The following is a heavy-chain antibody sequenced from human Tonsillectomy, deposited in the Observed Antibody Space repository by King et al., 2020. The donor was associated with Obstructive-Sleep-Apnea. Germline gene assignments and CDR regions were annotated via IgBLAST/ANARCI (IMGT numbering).Heavy chain of an antibody. Sequence: VQLVQSGAEVKKPGASVKVSCKASGYTFISYGISWVRQAPGQGLEWMGWISAYNGNTNYAQKLQGRVTMTTDTSTSSAYMDLRSLGSDDTAVYYCARTLWDSGSYYSDYWGQGTLVTVSS. J-gene: IGHJ4*02. V-gene: IGHV1-18*01. CDR3: ARTLWDSGSYYSDY. CDR2: ISAYNGNT. CDR1: GYTFISYG. D-gene: IGHD3-10*01.